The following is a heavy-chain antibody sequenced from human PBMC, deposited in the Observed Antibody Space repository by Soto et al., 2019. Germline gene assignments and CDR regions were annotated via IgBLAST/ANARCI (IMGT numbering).Heavy chain of an antibody. J-gene: IGHJ6*02. CDR3: ARRGFYIAARRYGMDV. D-gene: IGHD6-6*01. CDR2: IDPSDSYT. V-gene: IGHV5-10-1*01. Sequence: GESLKISCKGSGYSFTSYWISWVRQMPGKGLEWMGRIDPSDSYTNYSPSFQGHVTISADKSISTAYLQWSSLKASGTAMYYCARRGFYIAARRYGMDVWGQGTTVTVSS. CDR1: GYSFTSYW.